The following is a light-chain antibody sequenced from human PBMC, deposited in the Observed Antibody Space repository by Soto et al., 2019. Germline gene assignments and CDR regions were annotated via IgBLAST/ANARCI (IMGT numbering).Light chain of an antibody. CDR2: AAS. CDR3: LQDYNYPRT. Sequence: AIQMTQSPSSLYAYVGDLFTITCRASQGIRNDLGWYQQKPGKAPKLLSYAASSLQSGVPSRFSGSGSGTDFTRTSSSLQPEDFATYYCLQDYNYPRTFGQGTKVDIK. J-gene: IGKJ1*01. CDR1: QGIRND. V-gene: IGKV1-6*01.